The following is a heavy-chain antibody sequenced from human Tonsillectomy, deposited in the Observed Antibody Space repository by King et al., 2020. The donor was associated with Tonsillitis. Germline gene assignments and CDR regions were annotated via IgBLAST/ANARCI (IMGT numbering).Heavy chain of an antibody. V-gene: IGHV1-69*09. CDR3: AGGWIPLYYFAY. D-gene: IGHD2-2*03. CDR2: IIPMFGIA. J-gene: IGHJ4*02. Sequence: VQLVESGAEVKKPGSSVKVSCKASGGTFSNFAISWVRQAPGQGLEWMGRIIPMFGIAKYSEKFQGRVAITADKSTRTAYMELSSLRSEDTAVYYCAGGWIPLYYFAYWGQGTLVTVSS. CDR1: GGTFSNFA.